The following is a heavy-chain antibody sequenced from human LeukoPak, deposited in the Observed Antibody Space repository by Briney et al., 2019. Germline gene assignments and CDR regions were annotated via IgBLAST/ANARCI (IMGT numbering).Heavy chain of an antibody. CDR3: ARAEKQLALDAFDI. V-gene: IGHV4-4*07. CDR2: INTSGST. Sequence: KPSGTLSLTFTVPGAPISSYYWGLIRESARKGLELIWRINTSGSTNYNPSLKSRVTMSLDTSKNQFSLKLRSVTAADTAVYYCARAEKQLALDAFDIWGQGTMVTVSS. CDR1: GAPISSYY. D-gene: IGHD1-1*01. J-gene: IGHJ3*02.